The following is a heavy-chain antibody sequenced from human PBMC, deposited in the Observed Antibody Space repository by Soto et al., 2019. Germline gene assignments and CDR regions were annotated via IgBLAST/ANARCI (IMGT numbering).Heavy chain of an antibody. J-gene: IGHJ5*02. V-gene: IGHV4-39*07. Sequence: PSETLSLTCSVSGGSISSGSYYWGWIRRPPGKGLEWIGSISYSENTYYSPSLKSRVTMSVDTSKNQFSLRLSSVTAADTAIYYCATRITVFGLLIPPFDPWGQGTQVTVSS. CDR1: GGSISSGSYY. CDR3: ATRITVFGLLIPPFDP. D-gene: IGHD3-3*01. CDR2: ISYSENT.